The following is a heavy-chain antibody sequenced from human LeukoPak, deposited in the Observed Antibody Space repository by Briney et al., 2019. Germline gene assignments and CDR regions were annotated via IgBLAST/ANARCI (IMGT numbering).Heavy chain of an antibody. CDR3: AKDLNYGDFESPNFDY. CDR2: IYTGGST. V-gene: IGHV3-53*01. J-gene: IGHJ4*02. D-gene: IGHD4-17*01. CDR1: GFTVSNNH. Sequence: SGGSLRLSCAASGFTVSNNHMSWVRQAPGKGLEWVSVIYTGGSTYYADSVKGRFTISRDNSKNTLYLQMNSLRAEDTAVYYCAKDLNYGDFESPNFDYWGQGTLVTVSS.